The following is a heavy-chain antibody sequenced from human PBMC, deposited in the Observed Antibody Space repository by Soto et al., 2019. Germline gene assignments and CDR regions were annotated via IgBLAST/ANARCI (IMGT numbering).Heavy chain of an antibody. D-gene: IGHD2-2*01. CDR1: GGTFSSYA. Sequence: QVQLVQSGAEVKKPGSSVKVSCKASGGTFSSYAISWVRQAPGQGLEWMGGFIPIFGTANYEQKVQGRVTITADEDTSTAYMELSSLRSEDTAVYYCAWTGYCSSTSCFYAFDIWGQGTMVTVSS. V-gene: IGHV1-69*01. CDR2: FIPIFGTA. J-gene: IGHJ3*02. CDR3: AWTGYCSSTSCFYAFDI.